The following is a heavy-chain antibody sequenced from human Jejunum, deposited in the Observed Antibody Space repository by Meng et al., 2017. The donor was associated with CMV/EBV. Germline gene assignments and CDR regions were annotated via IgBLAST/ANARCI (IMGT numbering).Heavy chain of an antibody. CDR1: GGSIGNYY. CDR3: ARVESARRFFDS. D-gene: IGHD3-3*01. V-gene: IGHV4-59*01. CDR2: FSYRGGA. Sequence: IVSGGSIGNYYWSWIRQPTGQGLEWIGYFSYRGGANYSSSLKSRVTISVDTSKNQFSLKLNSMTAADTAVYYCARVESARRFFDSWGQGMRVTVSS. J-gene: IGHJ4*02.